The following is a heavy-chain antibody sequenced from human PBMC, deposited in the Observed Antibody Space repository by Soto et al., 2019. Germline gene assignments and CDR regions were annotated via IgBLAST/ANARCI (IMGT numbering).Heavy chain of an antibody. CDR2: IYYSGST. CDR1: GGSISSGDYY. Sequence: SETLSLTCTVSGGSISSGDYYWSWIRQPPGKGLEWIGYIYYSGSTYYNPSLKSRVTISVDTSKNQFSLKLSSVTAADTAVYYCARTSLERVYYFDYWGQGTLVTVSS. CDR3: ARTSLERVYYFDY. J-gene: IGHJ4*02. V-gene: IGHV4-30-4*01.